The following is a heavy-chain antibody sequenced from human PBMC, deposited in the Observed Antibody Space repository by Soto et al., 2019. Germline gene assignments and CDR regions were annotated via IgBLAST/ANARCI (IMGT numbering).Heavy chain of an antibody. CDR1: GGSISSGDYY. V-gene: IGHV4-30-4*01. CDR3: ARDRNGGSPFDY. D-gene: IGHD2-15*01. Sequence: LSLTCTVSGGSISSGDYYWSWIRQPPGKGLEWIGYIYYSGSTYYNPSLKSRVTISVDTSKNQFSLKLSSVTAADTAVYYCARDRNGGSPFDYWGQGTVVTVSS. CDR2: IYYSGST. J-gene: IGHJ4*02.